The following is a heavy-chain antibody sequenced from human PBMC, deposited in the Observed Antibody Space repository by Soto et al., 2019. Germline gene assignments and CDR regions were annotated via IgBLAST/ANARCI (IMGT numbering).Heavy chain of an antibody. CDR1: GFSFSTDGMG. J-gene: IGHJ4*02. CDR2: IYWDDDK. CDR3: AHVYWAASGTRYYFDY. V-gene: IGHV2-5*02. Sequence: QITLKESGPTLVKPTQTLTLTCTFSGFSFSTDGMGVRWIRQPPGKALEWLALIYWDDDKRFSPSQKSRLTITKDGSRNQVVLTLTNMDPADTATYYCAHVYWAASGTRYYFDYWGQGTLVTVSS. D-gene: IGHD1-7*01.